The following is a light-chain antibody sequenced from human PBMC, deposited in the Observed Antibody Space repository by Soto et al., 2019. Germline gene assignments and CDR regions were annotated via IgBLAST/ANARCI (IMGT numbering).Light chain of an antibody. Sequence: VMTQSPATLSVSPGERATLSCRASQSVSSYLAWYQQKPGQAPGLLIYGASTRATDIPARFSGSGSGTELTLTISSLQSEDSGVYYCQQYNHWPRTFGQGTKVDIK. CDR1: QSVSSY. J-gene: IGKJ1*01. V-gene: IGKV3-15*01. CDR3: QQYNHWPRT. CDR2: GAS.